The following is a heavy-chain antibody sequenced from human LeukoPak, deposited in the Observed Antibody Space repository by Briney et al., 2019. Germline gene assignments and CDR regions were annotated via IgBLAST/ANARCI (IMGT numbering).Heavy chain of an antibody. D-gene: IGHD2-2*01. J-gene: IGHJ4*02. CDR3: ARELVVVPAAMSIYYFDY. CDR1: GGSVSSGSYY. V-gene: IGHV4-61*01. Sequence: PSGTLSLTCTVSGGSVSSGSYYWSWIRQPPGKGLEWIGYIYYSGSTNYNPSLKSRVTISVDTSKNQFSLKLSFVTAADTAVYYCARELVVVPAAMSIYYFDYWGQGTLVTVSS. CDR2: IYYSGST.